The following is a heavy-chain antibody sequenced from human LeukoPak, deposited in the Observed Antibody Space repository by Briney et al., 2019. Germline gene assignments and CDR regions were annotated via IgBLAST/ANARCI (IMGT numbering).Heavy chain of an antibody. CDR2: ISSSGSTI. D-gene: IGHD3-9*01. J-gene: IGHJ4*02. V-gene: IGHV3-48*03. CDR1: GFTFSSYE. Sequence: PGGSLRLSCAASGFTFSSYEMNWVRQAPGKGLEWVSYISSSGSTIYYADSVKGRFTISRDNAKNSLYLQMNSLRAEDTAVYYCGTIFRLDLDYWGQGTLVTVSS. CDR3: GTIFRLDLDY.